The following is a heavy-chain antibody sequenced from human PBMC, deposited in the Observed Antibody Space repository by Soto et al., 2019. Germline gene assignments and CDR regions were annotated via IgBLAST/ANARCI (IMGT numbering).Heavy chain of an antibody. CDR3: AREATHQYYYDGSGFDPLDF. J-gene: IGHJ4*02. D-gene: IGHD3-22*01. V-gene: IGHV1-69*13. CDR2: IIPIFGTA. CDR1: VGTVSSYA. Sequence: SEKVCYKASVGTVSSYAISGERQAPAQGLEWMGGIIPIFGTANYAQKFQGRVTITADESTSTAYMELSSLRSEDTAVYYCAREATHQYYYDGSGFDPLDFWGQGTLVTGSS.